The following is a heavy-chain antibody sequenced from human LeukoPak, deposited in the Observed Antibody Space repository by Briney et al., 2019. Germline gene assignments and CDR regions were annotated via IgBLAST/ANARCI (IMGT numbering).Heavy chain of an antibody. CDR3: TTGPDP. V-gene: IGHV3-15*05. CDR1: GFNFSDAW. J-gene: IGHJ5*02. Sequence: GSLRLSCVGSGFNFSDAWMNWVRQAPGKGLEWVGRIKRNIDGGTTDFAAVVTGRFSISRDDSENTVFLQMNSLKTDDTATHYCTTGPDPWGQGSRVTVSS. CDR2: IKRNIDGGTT.